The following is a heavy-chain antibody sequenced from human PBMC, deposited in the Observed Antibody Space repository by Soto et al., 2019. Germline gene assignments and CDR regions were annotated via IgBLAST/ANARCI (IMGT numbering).Heavy chain of an antibody. CDR1: GFTFSSYG. Sequence: GSLRLSCAASGFTFSSYGMHWVRQAPGKGLEWVAVISYDGSNKYYADSVKGRFTISRDNSKNTLYLQMNSLRAEDTAVYYCAKDKDIVVVPAYYFDYWGQGTLVTVSS. CDR3: AKDKDIVVVPAYYFDY. J-gene: IGHJ4*02. CDR2: ISYDGSNK. D-gene: IGHD2-2*01. V-gene: IGHV3-30*18.